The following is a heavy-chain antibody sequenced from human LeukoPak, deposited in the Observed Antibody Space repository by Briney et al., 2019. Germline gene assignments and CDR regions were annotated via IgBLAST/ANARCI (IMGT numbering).Heavy chain of an antibody. V-gene: IGHV5-51*01. D-gene: IGHD2-2*01. CDR1: GYPFTNYW. CDR3: ARHLSVVMPAGDY. Sequence: GESLKISCKGSGYPFTNYWIAWVRQMPGKGLEWMGVVYPGDSDTRYSPSFEGQVTISVDKSINTAYLQWNSLKTSDTAMYYCARHLSVVMPAGDYWGQGTLVTVSS. J-gene: IGHJ4*02. CDR2: VYPGDSDT.